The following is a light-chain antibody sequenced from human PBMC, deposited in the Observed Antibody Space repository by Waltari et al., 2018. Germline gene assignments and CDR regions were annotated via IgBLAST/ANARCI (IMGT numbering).Light chain of an antibody. CDR2: CAS. CDR1: QTVRTTY. J-gene: IGKJ4*01. Sequence: EIVLTQSPGNLSLSPGERATLSCRASQTVRTTYLAWYQPKHGQAHTHLIYCASSRATGTPDRFSGSGSGTDFSLTISSLEPEDFAVYYCQQYDISPLTFGGGTKVEIK. V-gene: IGKV3-20*01. CDR3: QQYDISPLT.